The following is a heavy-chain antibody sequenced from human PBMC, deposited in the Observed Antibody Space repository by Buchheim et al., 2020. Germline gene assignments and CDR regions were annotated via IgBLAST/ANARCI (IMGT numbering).Heavy chain of an antibody. J-gene: IGHJ4*02. Sequence: EVQLVESGGGLVKPGGSLRLSCAASGFIFSNAWMSWVRQAPGKGLEWVGRIKRITDGGTTNYAAPVKGRFTMSRDDSKKTLYLQMNSLKIEDTAVYYCTTRSGSYYDNWGQGTL. CDR1: GFIFSNAW. CDR3: TTRSGSYYDN. CDR2: IKRITDGGTT. V-gene: IGHV3-15*01. D-gene: IGHD3-10*01.